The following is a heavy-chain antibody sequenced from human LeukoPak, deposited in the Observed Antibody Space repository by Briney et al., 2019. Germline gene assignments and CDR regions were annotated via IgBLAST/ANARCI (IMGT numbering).Heavy chain of an antibody. J-gene: IGHJ4*02. D-gene: IGHD6-6*01. CDR1: GFTVSSNY. CDR2: IYSGGST. V-gene: IGHV3-66*01. Sequence: PGGSLRLSCAASGFTVSSNYMSWVRQAPGKGLEWVSVIYSGGSTYYADSVKGRFTISRDNSKNTLYLQMNSLRAEDTAVYYCARALDSYSSSMPFDYWGQGTLVTVSS. CDR3: ARALDSYSSSMPFDY.